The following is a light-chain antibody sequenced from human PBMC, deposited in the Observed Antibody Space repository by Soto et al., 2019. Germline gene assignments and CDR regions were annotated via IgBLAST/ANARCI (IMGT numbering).Light chain of an antibody. CDR3: QAWDSSTNV. J-gene: IGLJ1*01. CDR2: QDS. Sequence: SYELTQPPSVSVSPGQTASITCSGDKLGDKYACWYQQKPGQSPVLVIYQDSKRPSGIPERFSGSNSGNTATLTISGTQAMDEVDYYCQAWDSSTNVFGTGTKLTVL. CDR1: KLGDKY. V-gene: IGLV3-1*01.